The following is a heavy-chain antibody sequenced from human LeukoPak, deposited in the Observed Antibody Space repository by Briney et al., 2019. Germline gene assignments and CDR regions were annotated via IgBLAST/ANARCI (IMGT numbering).Heavy chain of an antibody. J-gene: IGHJ4*02. D-gene: IGHD1-26*01. CDR3: AKDRGAGNYFDY. CDR2: ISGSGGST. CDR1: GFTFSNAW. V-gene: IGHV3-23*01. Sequence: GGSLRLSCAASGFTFSNAWMSWVRQAPGKGLEWVSAISGSGGSTYYADSVKGRFTISRDNSKNTLYLQMNSLRAEDTAVYYCAKDRGAGNYFDYWGQGTLVTVSS.